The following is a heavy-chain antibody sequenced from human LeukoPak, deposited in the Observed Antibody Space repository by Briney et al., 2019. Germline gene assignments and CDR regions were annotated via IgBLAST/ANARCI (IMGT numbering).Heavy chain of an antibody. V-gene: IGHV4-34*01. J-gene: IGHJ4*02. D-gene: IGHD3-3*01. CDR1: GGSFSGYY. Sequence: PSETLSLTCAVYGGSFSGYYWSWIRQPPGKGLEWIGEINHSGSTNYNPSLKSRVTISVDTSKNQFSLKLSSVTAADTAVYYCARGPPRERLLSSYFDYWGQGTLVTVSS. CDR2: INHSGST. CDR3: ARGPPRERLLSSYFDY.